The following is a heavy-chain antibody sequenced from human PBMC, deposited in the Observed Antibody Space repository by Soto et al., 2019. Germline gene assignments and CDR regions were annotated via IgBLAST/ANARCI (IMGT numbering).Heavy chain of an antibody. D-gene: IGHD6-19*01. CDR3: ARDREAGYNFYYGMDV. Sequence: VSGADINTYSWTWIRQPAGKGLEWIGRIYTSASINYNPSLKGRVTLSVDTSTNQVSLRLASVTAADTAIYYCARDREAGYNFYYGMDVWGQGTTVTAP. CDR2: IYTSASI. V-gene: IGHV4-4*07. CDR1: GADINTYS. J-gene: IGHJ6*02.